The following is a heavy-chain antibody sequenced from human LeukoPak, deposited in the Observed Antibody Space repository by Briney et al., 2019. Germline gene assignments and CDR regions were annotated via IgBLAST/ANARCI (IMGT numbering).Heavy chain of an antibody. CDR3: ARAPTSGWNYFFYYMDV. CDR1: GDCFGSYY. V-gene: IGHV4-4*07. J-gene: IGHJ6*03. CDR2: IPASGST. D-gene: IGHD6-19*01. Sequence: SETLSLTCTVSGDCFGSYYWTWIRQPAGKGLEWIGRIPASGSTKYNPSLKTRVTMSVDTSKKQFSLRLSSLTAADTAVYYCARAPTSGWNYFFYYMDVWGKGTTVTVSS.